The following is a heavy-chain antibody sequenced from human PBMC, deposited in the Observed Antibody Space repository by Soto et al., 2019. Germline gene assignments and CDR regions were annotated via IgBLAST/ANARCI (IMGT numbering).Heavy chain of an antibody. CDR3: AREYCGGDCYFYYYYGMDV. J-gene: IGHJ6*02. V-gene: IGHV3-30-3*01. CDR2: ISYDGSNK. Sequence: PGGSLRLSCAASGFTFSSYAMHWVRQAPGKGLEWVAVISYDGSNKYYADSVKGRFTISRDNSKNTLYLQMNSLRAEDTAVYYCAREYCGGDCYFYYYYGMDVWGQGTTVTVSS. D-gene: IGHD2-21*02. CDR1: GFTFSSYA.